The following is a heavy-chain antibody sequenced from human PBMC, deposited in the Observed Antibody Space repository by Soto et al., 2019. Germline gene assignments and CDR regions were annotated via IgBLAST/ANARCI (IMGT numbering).Heavy chain of an antibody. J-gene: IGHJ4*02. CDR3: ARSVAVPGAHIDY. D-gene: IGHD6-19*01. V-gene: IGHV4-59*01. Sequence: PSETLSLTCSVSGFSISGSDWSWIRQSPGKGLEWLGYVYYTGSTNYSPSLRSRVSISVDTSKNEFSLRLSSVTAADTAVYFCARSVAVPGAHIDYWGQGTQVTVSS. CDR1: GFSISGSD. CDR2: VYYTGST.